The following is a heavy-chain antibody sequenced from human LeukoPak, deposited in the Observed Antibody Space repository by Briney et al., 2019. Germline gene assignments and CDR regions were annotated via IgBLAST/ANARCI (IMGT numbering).Heavy chain of an antibody. J-gene: IGHJ4*02. CDR3: ARSGWHSSGYPITFDY. CDR2: IYTSGST. D-gene: IGHD3-22*01. V-gene: IGHV4-61*02. CDR1: GGSISSGSYY. Sequence: PSETLSLTCTVSGGSISSGSYYWSWIRQPAGKGLEWIGRIYTSGSTNYNPSLKSRVTISVDTSKNQFSLKLSSVTAADTAVYYCARSGWHSSGYPITFDYWSQGTLVTVSS.